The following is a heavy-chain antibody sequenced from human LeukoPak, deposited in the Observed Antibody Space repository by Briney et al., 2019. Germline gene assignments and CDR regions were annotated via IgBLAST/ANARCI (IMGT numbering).Heavy chain of an antibody. CDR2: IYYSGST. CDR1: GYSISSGYY. Sequence: SETLSLTCTVSGYSISSGYYWGWIRQPPGKGLEWIGSIYYSGSTYYNPSLKSRVTISVDTSKNQFSLKLSSVTAADTAVYYCARKHVYYGSGSYGEWFDPWGQGTLVTVSS. V-gene: IGHV4-38-2*02. CDR3: ARKHVYYGSGSYGEWFDP. D-gene: IGHD3-10*01. J-gene: IGHJ5*02.